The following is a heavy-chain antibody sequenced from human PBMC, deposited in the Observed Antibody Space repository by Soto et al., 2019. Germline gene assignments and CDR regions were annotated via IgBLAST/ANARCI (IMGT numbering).Heavy chain of an antibody. D-gene: IGHD1-1*01. CDR1: GGTFSSYA. CDR2: IIPVFGTA. CDR3: ARGWNDFPH. Sequence: QVQLVQSGAEVKKPGSSVKVSCKASGGTFSSYAISWVRQAPGQGLECMGGIIPVFGTANYAQKFQGRVTINAEESTSTVYMELSSLGSEDTGVYYCARGWNDFPHWGQGTLVTVSS. V-gene: IGHV1-69*01. J-gene: IGHJ1*01.